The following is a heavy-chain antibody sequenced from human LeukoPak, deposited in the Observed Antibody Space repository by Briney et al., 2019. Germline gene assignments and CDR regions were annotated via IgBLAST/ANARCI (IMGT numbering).Heavy chain of an antibody. D-gene: IGHD3-10*01. CDR3: AKPYGSGSYTFYFYGMDV. CDR1: GFTFSSYG. Sequence: PGRSLRLSCAASGFTFSSYGMHWVRQAPGKGLEWVAVISYDGGNKYYADSVRGRFTISRDNSKNVLYLQMNSLRAEDTAVYYCAKPYGSGSYTFYFYGMDVWGHGTTVTVSS. J-gene: IGHJ6*02. CDR2: ISYDGGNK. V-gene: IGHV3-30*18.